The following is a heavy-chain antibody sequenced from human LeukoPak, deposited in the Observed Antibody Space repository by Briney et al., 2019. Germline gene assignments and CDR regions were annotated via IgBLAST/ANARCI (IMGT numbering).Heavy chain of an antibody. Sequence: PSETLSLTCTVSGDSLSHYYWSWIRQSPEKGREWIGYIFYTGTTNYNPSLKSRVTISVDTSKNQFSLRLTSVTAADTARYYCARHFIASQSTFDYWGQGTLVTVSS. CDR3: ARHFIASQSTFDY. CDR2: IFYTGTT. V-gene: IGHV4-59*08. J-gene: IGHJ4*02. CDR1: GDSLSHYY.